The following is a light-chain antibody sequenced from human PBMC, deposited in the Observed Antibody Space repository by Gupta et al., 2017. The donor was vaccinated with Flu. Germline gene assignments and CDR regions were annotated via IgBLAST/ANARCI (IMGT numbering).Light chain of an antibody. CDR1: DIEAKS. Sequence: SYELTQPLSVSVALGQTARLTCGGNDIEAKSVHWYQQEPGQAPVLVIYRDGNRPSGIPERFSGSNSGNTATLTISRAQAGDEADYYCQVWEGSTAVFGGGTKLTVL. J-gene: IGLJ3*02. CDR3: QVWEGSTAV. V-gene: IGLV3-9*01. CDR2: RDG.